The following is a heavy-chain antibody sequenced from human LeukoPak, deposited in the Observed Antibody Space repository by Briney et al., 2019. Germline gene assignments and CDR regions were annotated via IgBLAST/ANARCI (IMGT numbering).Heavy chain of an antibody. CDR1: GYTFTSYY. CDR3: ARSRGKGVRPLAPFDY. Sequence: ASVKVSCKASGYTFTSYYMHWVRQAPGQGLEWMGIINPSGGSTSYAQKFQGRVTMTRDTSTSTVYMELSGLRSEDTAVYYCARSRGKGVRPLAPFDYWGQGTLVTVSS. CDR2: INPSGGST. D-gene: IGHD3-10*01. J-gene: IGHJ4*02. V-gene: IGHV1-46*01.